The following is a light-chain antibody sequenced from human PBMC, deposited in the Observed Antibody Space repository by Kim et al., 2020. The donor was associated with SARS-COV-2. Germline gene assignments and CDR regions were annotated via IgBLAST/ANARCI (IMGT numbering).Light chain of an antibody. Sequence: GKTVTIPCTRSSGRIANNYVQWYQQRPGSAPTTVIYEDDRRPSGVPDRFSGSIDRSSNSASLTISGLKTEDEAVYYCQSSDATNGVFGGGTQLTVL. CDR1: SGRIANNY. J-gene: IGLJ3*02. CDR2: EDD. V-gene: IGLV6-57*03. CDR3: QSSDATNGV.